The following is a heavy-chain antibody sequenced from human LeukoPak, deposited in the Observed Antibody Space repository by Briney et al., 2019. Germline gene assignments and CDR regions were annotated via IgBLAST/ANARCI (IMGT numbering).Heavy chain of an antibody. V-gene: IGHV3-30-3*01. J-gene: IGHJ6*02. Sequence: GRSLRLSCAASGFTFSSYAMHWVRQAPGKGLEWVAVISYDGSNKYYADSVKGRFTISRDNSKNTLYLQMNSLRAEDTAVYYCARDRLGTPPITMMVVVPAYYYYGMDVWGQGTTVTVSS. CDR3: ARDRLGTPPITMMVVVPAYYYYGMDV. CDR2: ISYDGSNK. D-gene: IGHD3-22*01. CDR1: GFTFSSYA.